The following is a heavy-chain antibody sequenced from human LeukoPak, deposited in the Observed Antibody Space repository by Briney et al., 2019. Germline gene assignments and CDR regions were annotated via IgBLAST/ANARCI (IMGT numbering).Heavy chain of an antibody. J-gene: IGHJ5*02. CDR3: AKNRGQWLVFGNWFDP. CDR1: GFTFSSYG. Sequence: GGSLRLSCAASGFTFSSYGMHWVRQAPGKGLEWVAVISYDGSNKYYADSVKGRFTISRDNSKNMLYLQMNSLRAEDTAVYYCAKNRGQWLVFGNWFDPWGQGTLVTVSS. V-gene: IGHV3-30*18. D-gene: IGHD6-19*01. CDR2: ISYDGSNK.